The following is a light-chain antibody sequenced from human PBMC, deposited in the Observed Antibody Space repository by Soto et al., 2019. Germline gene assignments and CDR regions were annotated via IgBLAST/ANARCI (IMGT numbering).Light chain of an antibody. V-gene: IGKV3-20*01. CDR3: LKYYNSPT. Sequence: VVTQSPDTLSLSPGERATLSCRASQSLSGSQLAWYQQKPGQAPRLLIYGASTRATGIPDRFSGSGSVTDFTLTISRLEPEDFAVYYCLKYYNSPTFGQGTKVEIK. CDR2: GAS. J-gene: IGKJ1*01. CDR1: QSLSGSQ.